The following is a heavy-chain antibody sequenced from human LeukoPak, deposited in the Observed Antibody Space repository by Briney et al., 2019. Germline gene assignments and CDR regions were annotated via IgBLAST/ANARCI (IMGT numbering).Heavy chain of an antibody. D-gene: IGHD3-22*01. V-gene: IGHV1-18*01. J-gene: IGHJ2*01. CDR1: GYTFTSYD. CDR3: ARASLPDSSGYYYWSGYFDL. CDR2: ISAYNGNT. Sequence: ASVKVSCKASGYTFTSYDINWVRQAPGQGLEWMGWISAYNGNTNYAQKLQGRVTMTTDTSTSTAYMELRSLRSDDTAVYYCARASLPDSSGYYYWSGYFDLWGRGTLVTVSS.